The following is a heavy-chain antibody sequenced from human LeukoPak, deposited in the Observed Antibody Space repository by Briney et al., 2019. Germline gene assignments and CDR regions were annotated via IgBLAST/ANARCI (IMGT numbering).Heavy chain of an antibody. CDR1: GFTFSYYA. J-gene: IGHJ4*02. V-gene: IGHV3-64D*09. Sequence: PGGSLRLSCSASGFTFSYYAMHWVRQAPGKGLEYVSAISSDGGSTYYADSVKGRFTISRDNSKNTLYLQMSSLRTEDTAVYSCVRTFGYCSSTSCYVSDYWGQGTLVTVSS. CDR3: VRTFGYCSSTSCYVSDY. CDR2: ISSDGGST. D-gene: IGHD2-2*01.